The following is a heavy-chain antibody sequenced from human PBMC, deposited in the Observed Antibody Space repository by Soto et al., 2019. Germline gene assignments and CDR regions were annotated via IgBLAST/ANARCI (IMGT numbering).Heavy chain of an antibody. J-gene: IGHJ3*02. CDR1: GFTFSGSA. CDR2: IRSKANSYAT. CDR3: TTRMVVAFDI. Sequence: LRLSCAASGFTFSGSAMHWVRQASGKGLEWVGRIRSKANSYATAYAASVKGRFTISRDDSKNTAYLQMNSLKTEDTAVYYCTTRMVVAFDIWGQGTMVTVSS. V-gene: IGHV3-73*01. D-gene: IGHD2-8*01.